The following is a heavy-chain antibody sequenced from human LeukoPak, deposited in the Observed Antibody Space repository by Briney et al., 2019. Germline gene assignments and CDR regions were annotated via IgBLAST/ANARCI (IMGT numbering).Heavy chain of an antibody. CDR3: ARGLTGTTGGDY. CDR2: ISSSSNYI. J-gene: IGHJ4*02. Sequence: GGSLRLSCAASGFTFSSYSMNWVRQAPGKGLGWVSSISSSSNYIYYADSVKGRFTISRDNAKNSLYLQMNSLRAEDTAVYYCARGLTGTTGGDYWGQGTLVTVSS. V-gene: IGHV3-21*01. D-gene: IGHD1-7*01. CDR1: GFTFSSYS.